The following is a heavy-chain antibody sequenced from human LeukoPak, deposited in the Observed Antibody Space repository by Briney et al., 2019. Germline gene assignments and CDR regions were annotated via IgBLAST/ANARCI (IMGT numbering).Heavy chain of an antibody. Sequence: SGPTLVNPTQTLTLTCTFSGFSLSTSGVGVGWIRQPPGKALEWLALIYWNDDKRYSPSLKSRLTITKDTSKNQVVLTMTNMDPVQTATYYCPHSRRGYNWNDVPFDYWGQEPWSPSPQ. D-gene: IGHD1-1*01. CDR1: GFSLSTSGVG. CDR3: PHSRRGYNWNDVPFDY. J-gene: IGHJ4*01. V-gene: IGHV2-5*01. CDR2: IYWNDDK.